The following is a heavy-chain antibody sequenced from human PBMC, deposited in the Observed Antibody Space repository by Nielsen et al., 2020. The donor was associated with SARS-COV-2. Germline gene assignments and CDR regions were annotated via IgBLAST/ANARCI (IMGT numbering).Heavy chain of an antibody. CDR3: AKGPYSGSYPDAFDI. CDR2: ISWNSGSI. D-gene: IGHD1-26*01. V-gene: IGHV3-9*01. Sequence: SLKISCAASGFTFDDYAMHWVRQAPGKGLEWVSGISWNSGSIGYADSVKGRFTISRDNAKNSLYLQMNSLRAEDTALYYCAKGPYSGSYPDAFDIWGQGTMVTVSS. J-gene: IGHJ3*02. CDR1: GFTFDDYA.